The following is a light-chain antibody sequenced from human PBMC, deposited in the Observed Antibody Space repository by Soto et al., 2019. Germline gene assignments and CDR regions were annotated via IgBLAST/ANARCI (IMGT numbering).Light chain of an antibody. V-gene: IGKV1-39*01. J-gene: IGKJ2*03. CDR2: ATS. Sequence: DILMTQSPSSLSASVGDRVTITCRASQNIRVYFNWYQQKPGKAPKPLIYATSTLLSGVPSRFSGSGSGTDFTLTSTSLQPEDFATYYCQQSFGTRYSFGQGTKLEIK. CDR1: QNIRVY. CDR3: QQSFGTRYS.